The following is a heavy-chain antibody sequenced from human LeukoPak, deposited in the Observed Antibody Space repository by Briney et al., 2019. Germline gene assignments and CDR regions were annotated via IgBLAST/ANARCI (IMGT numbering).Heavy chain of an antibody. D-gene: IGHD3-10*01. CDR3: ARLTSGHFDY. Sequence: PSETLSLTCTVSGGSISRSSYYWGWIRQPPGKGLEWIATIYYSGSTYYNPSLKSRVTISADTSKNQFSLKLSSVTAADTAVCYCARLTSGHFDYWGQGTLVTVSS. V-gene: IGHV4-39*01. CDR1: GGSISRSSYY. J-gene: IGHJ4*02. CDR2: IYYSGST.